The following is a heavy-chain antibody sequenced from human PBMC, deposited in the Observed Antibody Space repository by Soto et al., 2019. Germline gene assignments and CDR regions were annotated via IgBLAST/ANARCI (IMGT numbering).Heavy chain of an antibody. Sequence: ASVKVSCKASGYTFTGYYMHWVRQAPGQGLEWMGWINPNSGGTNYAQKFQGWVTMTRDTSISTAYMELSRLRSDDTAVYYCARDTVREGYSGYDPYYFDSWGQGTLVTVSS. CDR2: INPNSGGT. CDR3: ARDTVREGYSGYDPYYFDS. D-gene: IGHD5-12*01. CDR1: GYTFTGYY. V-gene: IGHV1-2*04. J-gene: IGHJ4*02.